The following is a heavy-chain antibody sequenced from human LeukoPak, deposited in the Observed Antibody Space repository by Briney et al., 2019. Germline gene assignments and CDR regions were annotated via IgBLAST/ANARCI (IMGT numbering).Heavy chain of an antibody. Sequence: ASVKVSCKASGYTFTSYGISWVRQAPGQGLEWMGWISPYNGNTNYAQKLQGRVTMTTDTSTSTAYMELRSLRSDDTAVYYCARLGSGDSLEYYMDVRGKGTTVTVSS. V-gene: IGHV1-18*01. CDR3: ARLGSGDSLEYYMDV. CDR1: GYTFTSYG. D-gene: IGHD3-10*01. J-gene: IGHJ6*03. CDR2: ISPYNGNT.